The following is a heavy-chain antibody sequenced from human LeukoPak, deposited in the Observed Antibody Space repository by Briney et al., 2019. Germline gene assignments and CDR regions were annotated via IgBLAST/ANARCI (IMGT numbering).Heavy chain of an antibody. V-gene: IGHV4-59*01. CDR2: IYYSGST. Sequence: SETLSLTCTVSGGSISSYYWSWIRQPPGKGLEWIGYIYYSGSTNYNPSLKSRVTISVDTSKNQFSLKLSSVTAADTAVYYCARETGTPAGAFDIWGQGTMVTVSS. J-gene: IGHJ3*02. CDR3: ARETGTPAGAFDI. D-gene: IGHD3-9*01. CDR1: GGSISSYY.